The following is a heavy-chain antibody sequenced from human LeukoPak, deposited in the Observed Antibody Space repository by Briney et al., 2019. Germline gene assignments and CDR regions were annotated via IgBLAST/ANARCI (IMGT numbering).Heavy chain of an antibody. CDR2: MNPNSGNT. CDR3: ARVYRYYYYYYMDV. V-gene: IGHV1-8*01. CDR1: GYTFTSYD. Sequence: ASVKVSCKASGYTFTSYDINWVRQATGQGLEWRGWMNPNSGNTGYAQKFQGRVTMTRNTSISTAYMELSSLRSEDTAVYYCARVYRYYYYYYMDVWGKGTTVTISS. D-gene: IGHD5/OR15-5a*01. J-gene: IGHJ6*03.